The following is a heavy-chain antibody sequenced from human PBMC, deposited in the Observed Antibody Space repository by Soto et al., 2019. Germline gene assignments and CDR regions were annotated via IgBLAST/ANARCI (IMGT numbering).Heavy chain of an antibody. V-gene: IGHV1-69*13. J-gene: IGHJ6*02. CDR2: IIPIFGTA. D-gene: IGHD2-15*01. CDR3: ARSRYCSGGSCYSEVDPLYGMDV. CDR1: GGTFSSYA. Sequence: GASVKVSCKASGGTFSSYAISWVRQAPGQGLEWMGGIIPIFGTANYAQKFQGRVTITADESTSTAYIELSSLRSEDTAVYYCARSRYCSGGSCYSEVDPLYGMDVWGQGTTVTVSS.